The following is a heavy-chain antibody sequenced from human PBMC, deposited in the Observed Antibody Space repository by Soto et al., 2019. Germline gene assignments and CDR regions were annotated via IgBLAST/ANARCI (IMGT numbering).Heavy chain of an antibody. J-gene: IGHJ4*02. CDR3: ARDLWTIFGVITPSDY. Sequence: GGSLRLSCAASGFTFSSYWMSWVRQAPGKGLEWVANIKQDGSEKYYVDSVKGRFTISRDNAKNSLYLQMNSLRAEDTTVYYCARDLWTIFGVITPSDYWGQGTLVTVSS. CDR1: GFTFSSYW. CDR2: IKQDGSEK. D-gene: IGHD3-3*01. V-gene: IGHV3-7*01.